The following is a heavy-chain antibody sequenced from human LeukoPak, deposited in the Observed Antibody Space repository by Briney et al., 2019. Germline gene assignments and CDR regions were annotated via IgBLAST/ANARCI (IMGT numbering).Heavy chain of an antibody. CDR1: GYTFTGYY. Sequence: GASVKVSYKASGYTFTGYYMHWVRQAPGQGLERMGRINPNSGGTNYAQKFQGRVTMTRDTSISTAYMELSRLRSDDTAVYYCARGASIAAAGTWGFDYWGQGTLVTVSS. V-gene: IGHV1-2*06. CDR2: INPNSGGT. D-gene: IGHD6-13*01. J-gene: IGHJ4*02. CDR3: ARGASIAAAGTWGFDY.